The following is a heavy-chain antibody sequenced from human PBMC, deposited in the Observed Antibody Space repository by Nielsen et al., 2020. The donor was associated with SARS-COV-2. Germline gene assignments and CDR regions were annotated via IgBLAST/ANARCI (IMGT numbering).Heavy chain of an antibody. D-gene: IGHD6-6*01. CDR3: VSSRSSSSGLGY. Sequence: SETLSLTCTVSGGSISSYYWSWIRQPPGKGLEWIGYIYYSGSTNYNPSLKSRVTISVDTSKNQFSLKLSSVTAADTAVYYCVSSRSSSSGLGYWGQGTLVTVSS. J-gene: IGHJ4*02. CDR2: IYYSGST. CDR1: GGSISSYY. V-gene: IGHV4-59*08.